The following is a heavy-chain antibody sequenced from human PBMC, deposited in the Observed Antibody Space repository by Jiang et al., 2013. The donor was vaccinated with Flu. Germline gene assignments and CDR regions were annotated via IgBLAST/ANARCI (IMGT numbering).Heavy chain of an antibody. J-gene: IGHJ4*02. CDR2: ISAYYGST. V-gene: IGHV1-18*01. D-gene: IGHD3-3*01. CDR1: GYTFTTYG. CDR3: VGERQTGEVVFFAF. Sequence: SGAEVKKPGASVKVSCKTSGYTFTTYGLSWVRQAPGQGLEWMGWISAYYGSTNYAENLQGRVTMTRDTSTSTAYMELRSLRSDDTAVYYCVGERQTGEVVFFAFWGQGTLVTVSS.